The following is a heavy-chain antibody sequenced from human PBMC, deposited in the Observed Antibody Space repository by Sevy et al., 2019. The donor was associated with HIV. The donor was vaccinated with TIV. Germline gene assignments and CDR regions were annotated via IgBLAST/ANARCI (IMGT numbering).Heavy chain of an antibody. CDR1: GFTFSSYS. V-gene: IGHV3-48*02. Sequence: GGSLRLSCAASGFTFSSYSMNWVRQAPGKGLERVSYISSSSSTIYYADSVKGRFTISRDNAKNSLYLQMNSLRDEDTAVYYCARSGLRFLEWLPDPFYFDYWGQGTLVTVSS. CDR3: ARSGLRFLEWLPDPFYFDY. J-gene: IGHJ4*02. CDR2: ISSSSSTI. D-gene: IGHD3-3*01.